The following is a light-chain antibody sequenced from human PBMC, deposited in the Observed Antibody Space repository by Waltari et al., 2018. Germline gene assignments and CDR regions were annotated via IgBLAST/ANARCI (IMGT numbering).Light chain of an antibody. CDR1: QGIITY. J-gene: IGKJ1*01. CDR3: QQTYSTPWT. CDR2: SAS. V-gene: IGKV1-39*01. Sequence: DIQMTQSPSFLSASVGDRITITCRASQGIITYVNWYQQTPGKAPKVLIYSASTLQSGVPLRFSGTGSGTKFTLTISSLQPEDFATYSCQQTYSTPWTFGQGTKVELK.